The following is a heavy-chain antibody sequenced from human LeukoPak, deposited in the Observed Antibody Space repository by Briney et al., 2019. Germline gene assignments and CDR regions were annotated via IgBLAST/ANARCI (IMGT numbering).Heavy chain of an antibody. CDR2: INPNSGDT. J-gene: IGHJ4*02. Sequence: ASVKVSCKASGYTFTGYYLHWVRQAPGQGLEWMGWINPNSGDTNYAQKFQGRVTMTRDTSINTAYMELSRLRSDDTAVYHCARVGQQLGYWGQGTLITVSS. V-gene: IGHV1-2*02. D-gene: IGHD6-13*01. CDR3: ARVGQQLGY. CDR1: GYTFTGYY.